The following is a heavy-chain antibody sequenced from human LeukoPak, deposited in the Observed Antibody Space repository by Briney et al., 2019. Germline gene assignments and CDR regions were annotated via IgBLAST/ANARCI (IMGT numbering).Heavy chain of an antibody. CDR2: IYYSGST. V-gene: IGHV4-59*01. Sequence: PSGTLSLTCTVSGGSISSYYWSWIRQPPGKGLEWIGYIYYSGSTNYNPSLKSRVTISVDTSKNQLSLKLSSVTAADTAVYYCARWGQKFDPWGQGTLVTVSS. CDR1: GGSISSYY. D-gene: IGHD3-16*01. J-gene: IGHJ5*02. CDR3: ARWGQKFDP.